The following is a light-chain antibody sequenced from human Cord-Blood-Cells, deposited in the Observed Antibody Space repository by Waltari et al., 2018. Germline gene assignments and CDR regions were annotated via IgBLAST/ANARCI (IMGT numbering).Light chain of an antibody. V-gene: IGKV3-11*01. J-gene: IGKJ4*01. CDR1: QSVSSY. CDR3: QQRSNWPL. CDR2: DAS. Sequence: EIVLTQSPATLSLSPGERATLSCRASQSVSSYLAWYQQKPGQAPRLLIYDASNRATGSPARFSGRGSGTDFTLTISSLEPEDCAVYYCQQRSNWPLFGGGTKVEIK.